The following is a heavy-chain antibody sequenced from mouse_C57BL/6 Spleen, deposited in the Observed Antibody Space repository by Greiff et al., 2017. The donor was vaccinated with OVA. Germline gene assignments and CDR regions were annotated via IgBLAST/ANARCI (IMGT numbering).Heavy chain of an antibody. CDR2: ISRGSSTI. Sequence: EVKLVESGGGLVKPGGSLKLSCAASGFTFSDYGMHWVRQAPEKGLEWVAYISRGSSTIYYADTVKGRFTISRDNAKNTLFLQMTSLRSEDTAMYYCAKLSGQYYFDYWGQGTTLTVSS. J-gene: IGHJ2*01. V-gene: IGHV5-17*01. CDR1: GFTFSDYG. CDR3: AKLSGQYYFDY. D-gene: IGHD3-2*02.